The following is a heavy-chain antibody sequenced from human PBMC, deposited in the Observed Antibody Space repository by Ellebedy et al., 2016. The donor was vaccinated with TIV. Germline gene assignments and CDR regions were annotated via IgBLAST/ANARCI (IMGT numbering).Heavy chain of an antibody. D-gene: IGHD3-10*01. V-gene: IGHV4-4*08. CDR2: MLANGGT. Sequence: SETLSLXCTVSGASITSFYWNWLRQPAGKGLEWIGYMLANGGTNYNPSLRGRVTLSADMSNRFFLRLTSVTATDTAVYYCARGTSRGVFDSWGQGTLVTVSS. J-gene: IGHJ5*01. CDR1: GASITSFY. CDR3: ARGTSRGVFDS.